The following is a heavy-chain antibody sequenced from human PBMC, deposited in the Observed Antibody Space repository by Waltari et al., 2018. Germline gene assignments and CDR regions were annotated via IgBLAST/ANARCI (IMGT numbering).Heavy chain of an antibody. CDR2: FSESGGKT. Sequence: EVQLLESGGGLVQPGGSLRLSCAGSGFIFRTYGVNWVRQAQGRGLGWVAVFSESGGKTFYADSAKCRFTISRDNSQKTLYLQMNGLGVDDTAVYFCAKERLTVATESFDSWGQGTLVTVSS. J-gene: IGHJ4*02. V-gene: IGHV3-23*01. D-gene: IGHD4-17*01. CDR3: AKERLTVATESFDS. CDR1: GFIFRTYG.